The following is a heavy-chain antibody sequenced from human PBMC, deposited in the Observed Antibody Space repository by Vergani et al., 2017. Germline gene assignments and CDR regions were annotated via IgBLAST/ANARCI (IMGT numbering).Heavy chain of an antibody. D-gene: IGHD2-2*01. V-gene: IGHV1-69*12. CDR2: IIPSFGTA. CDR3: ARALDLGYCSSTSCPYIGGYFDY. J-gene: IGHJ4*02. Sequence: QVQLVQSGAEVKKPGSSVKVSCKASGGTFSRYAISWVRQAPGQGLEWMGGIIPSFGTANYAQKFQGRVTITADESTSTAYMELSSLRSEDTAVYYCARALDLGYCSSTSCPYIGGYFDYWGQGTLVTVSS. CDR1: GGTFSRYA.